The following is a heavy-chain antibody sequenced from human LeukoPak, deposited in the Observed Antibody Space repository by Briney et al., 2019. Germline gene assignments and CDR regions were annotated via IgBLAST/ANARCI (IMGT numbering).Heavy chain of an antibody. CDR1: GFTFSSYA. CDR3: ARGRDYYDSSGPCGY. J-gene: IGHJ4*02. CDR2: ISYDGSNK. Sequence: GGSLRLSCAASGFTFSSYAMHWVRQAPGKGLEWVAVISYDGSNKYYADSVKGRFTISRDNSKNTLYLQMNSLRAEDTAVYYCARGRDYYDSSGPCGYWGQGTLVTVSS. D-gene: IGHD3-22*01. V-gene: IGHV3-30*04.